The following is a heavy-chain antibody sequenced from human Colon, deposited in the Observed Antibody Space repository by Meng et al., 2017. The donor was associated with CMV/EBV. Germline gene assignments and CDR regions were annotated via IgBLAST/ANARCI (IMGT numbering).Heavy chain of an antibody. Sequence: GESLKISCAASGFTFSSYSMNWVRQAPGKGLEWVSSISSSSSYIYYADSVKGRFTISRDNAKNSLYLQMNSLRAEDTAVYYCARDNGYCSSTSCYNYYGMDVWGQGTTVTVSS. V-gene: IGHV3-21*01. CDR1: GFTFSSYS. J-gene: IGHJ6*02. CDR3: ARDNGYCSSTSCYNYYGMDV. CDR2: ISSSSSYI. D-gene: IGHD2-2*02.